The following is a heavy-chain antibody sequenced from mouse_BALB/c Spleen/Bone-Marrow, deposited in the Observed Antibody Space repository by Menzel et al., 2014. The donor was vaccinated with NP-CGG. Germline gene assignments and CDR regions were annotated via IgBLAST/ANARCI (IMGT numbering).Heavy chain of an antibody. CDR1: GFTFXSYA. CDR2: ISSGGSYT. J-gene: IGHJ4*01. D-gene: IGHD2-12*01. Sequence: EVQGVESGGGLVKPGGSLKLSCAASGFTFXSYAMSWVRQTPEKRLEWVATISSGGSYTYYPDSVKGRFTISRDNAKNTLYLQMSSLRSEDTAMYYCARLRTTEAMDYWGQGTSVTVSS. CDR3: ARLRTTEAMDY. V-gene: IGHV5-9-3*01.